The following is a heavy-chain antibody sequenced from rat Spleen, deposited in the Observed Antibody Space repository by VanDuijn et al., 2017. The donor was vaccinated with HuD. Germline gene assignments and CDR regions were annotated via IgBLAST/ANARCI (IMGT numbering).Heavy chain of an antibody. D-gene: IGHD5-1*01. V-gene: IGHV5-20*01. CDR1: GFTLSDYY. CDR2: MSYDGSST. CDR3: TTDRPGALMDA. Sequence: EVQLVESDGGLVQPGRSLKLSCAASGFTLSDYYMAWVRQAPTKGLEWVATMSYDGSSTYYRDSVKGRFTISRDNAKSTLYLQMDSLRSEDTATYYCTTDRPGALMDAWGQGASVTVSS. J-gene: IGHJ4*01.